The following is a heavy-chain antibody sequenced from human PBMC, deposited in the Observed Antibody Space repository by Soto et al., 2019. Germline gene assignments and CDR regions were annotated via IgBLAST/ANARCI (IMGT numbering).Heavy chain of an antibody. CDR2: TYYRSKWYN. V-gene: IGHV6-1*01. J-gene: IGHJ4*02. D-gene: IGHD3-9*01. Sequence: QTLSLPCAISGDSVSSNSAAWNWIRQPPSRGLEWLGRTYYRSKWYNDYAVSVKSRITINPDTSKNQFSLQLNSVTPEDTAVYYCARVGYDILTGYWYYFDYWGQGTLVTVSS. CDR1: GDSVSSNSAA. CDR3: ARVGYDILTGYWYYFDY.